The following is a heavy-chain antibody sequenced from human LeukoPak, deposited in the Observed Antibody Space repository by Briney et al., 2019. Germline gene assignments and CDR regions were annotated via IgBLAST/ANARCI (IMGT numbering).Heavy chain of an antibody. V-gene: IGHV4-59*08. D-gene: IGHD5-24*01. CDR2: FYYTGST. CDR3: ARQSLEMATIHFDY. J-gene: IGHJ4*02. Sequence: SETLSLTCTVSGGSISSYDWSWIRQPPGKGLEWIGYFYYTGSTKYNPSLKSRVTISVDTSKNQISLDLSSVTAADTAVYYCARQSLEMATIHFDYWGQGTLVTVSS. CDR1: GGSISSYD.